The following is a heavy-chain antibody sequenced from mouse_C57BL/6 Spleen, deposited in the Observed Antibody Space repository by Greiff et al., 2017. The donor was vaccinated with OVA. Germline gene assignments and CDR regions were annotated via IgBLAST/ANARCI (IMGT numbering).Heavy chain of an antibody. V-gene: IGHV1-82*01. Sequence: QVQLQQSGPELVKPGASVKISCKASGYAFSSSWMNWVKQRPGKGLEWIGRIYPGDGDTNYNGKFKGKATLTADKSSSTAYMQLSSLTSEDSAVYFCALQRRDAMDYRGQGTSVTVST. CDR1: GYAFSSSW. CDR3: ALQRRDAMDY. J-gene: IGHJ4*01. CDR2: IYPGDGDT.